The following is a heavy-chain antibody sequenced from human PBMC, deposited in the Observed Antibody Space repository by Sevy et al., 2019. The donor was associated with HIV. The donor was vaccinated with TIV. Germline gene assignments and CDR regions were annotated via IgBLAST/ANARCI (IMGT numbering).Heavy chain of an antibody. CDR2: IYYTGST. V-gene: IGHV4-39*01. Sequence: SETLSLTCSVSGDSIRSSNHYWGWVRQPPGRGLEWIGSIYYTGSTYYNSSLNGRVIISIDTSKNQFSLTLNSVTGADTAVYYCARSVVVDPTGAKWRDYWYYYYMDVWGKGTKVTVSS. CDR1: GDSIRSSNHY. D-gene: IGHD2-2*01. CDR3: ARSVVVDPTGAKWRDYWYYYYMDV. J-gene: IGHJ6*03.